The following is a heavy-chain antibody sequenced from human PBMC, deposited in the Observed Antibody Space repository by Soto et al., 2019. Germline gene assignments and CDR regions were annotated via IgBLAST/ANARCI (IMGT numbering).Heavy chain of an antibody. CDR3: ARESWSGSYGQREQYHGMDG. V-gene: IGHV1-18*01. CDR2: ISAYNGNT. D-gene: IGHD1-26*01. CDR1: XXXFTSYG. J-gene: IGHJ6*02. Sequence: XKXXCKASXXXFTSYGISWXXQAPGQGLEWMGWISAYNGNTNYAQKLQCRVTMTTDTSTSTAXPELRSLRSDDTAVYYCARESWSGSYGQREQYHGMDGWGQGTTVTVSS.